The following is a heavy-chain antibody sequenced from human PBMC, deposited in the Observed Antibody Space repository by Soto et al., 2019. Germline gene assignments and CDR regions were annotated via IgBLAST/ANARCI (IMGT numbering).Heavy chain of an antibody. Sequence: SVKVSCKASGGTFSSYAISWVRQAPGQGLEWMGGIIPIFGTANYAQKFQGRVTITADESTSTAYMELSSLRSEDTAVYYCARSYCSGGSCYSGMDVWGQGTTVTVSS. CDR1: GGTFSSYA. CDR2: IIPIFGTA. J-gene: IGHJ6*02. V-gene: IGHV1-69*13. CDR3: ARSYCSGGSCYSGMDV. D-gene: IGHD2-15*01.